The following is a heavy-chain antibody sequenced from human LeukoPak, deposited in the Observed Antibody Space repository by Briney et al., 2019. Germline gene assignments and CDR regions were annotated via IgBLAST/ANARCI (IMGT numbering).Heavy chain of an antibody. CDR3: ATPPPFFGVVPYYFDY. J-gene: IGHJ4*02. Sequence: ASVKVSCKVSGYTLTELSMHWVRQAPGKGLEWMGGFDPEDGETIYAQKFQGRVTMTEDTSTDTAYMELSSLRSEDTAVCYCATPPPFFGVVPYYFDYWGQGTLDTVSS. CDR2: FDPEDGET. CDR1: GYTLTELS. D-gene: IGHD3-3*01. V-gene: IGHV1-24*01.